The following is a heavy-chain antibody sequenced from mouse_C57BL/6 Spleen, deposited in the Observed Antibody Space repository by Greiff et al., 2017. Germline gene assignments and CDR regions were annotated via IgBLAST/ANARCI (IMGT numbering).Heavy chain of an antibody. CDR2: ISSGSSTI. Sequence: EVKLVESGGGLVKPGGSLKLSCAASGFTFSDYGMHWVRQAPEKGLAWVAYISSGSSTIYYADTVKGRFTISRDNAKNTLFLQMTSLRSEDTAMYYCASGGSSPAWFAYWGQGTLVTVSA. CDR1: GFTFSDYG. CDR3: ASGGSSPAWFAY. J-gene: IGHJ3*01. D-gene: IGHD1-1*01. V-gene: IGHV5-17*01.